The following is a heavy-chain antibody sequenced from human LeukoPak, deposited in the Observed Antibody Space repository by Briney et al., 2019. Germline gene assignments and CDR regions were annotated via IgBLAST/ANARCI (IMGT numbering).Heavy chain of an antibody. V-gene: IGHV3-48*03. D-gene: IGHD2-21*01. CDR1: GFTFSTYE. CDR2: ISSNGKTI. Sequence: PGGSLRLSCAASGFTFSTYEMSWVRQAPGKGLEWISYISSNGKTIYYSDSVKGRFTISRDNAKNSLHLQMNSLRAEDTAVYYCAALWSFDYWGQGTLVSVSP. CDR3: AALWSFDY. J-gene: IGHJ4*02.